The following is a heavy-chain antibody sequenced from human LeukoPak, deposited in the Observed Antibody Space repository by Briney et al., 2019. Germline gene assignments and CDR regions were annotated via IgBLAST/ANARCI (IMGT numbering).Heavy chain of an antibody. J-gene: IGHJ4*02. CDR1: GGSISSYY. CDR2: IYYSGST. CDR3: ARRGRDSSGYYDT. V-gene: IGHV4-59*08. D-gene: IGHD3-22*01. Sequence: PSETLSLTCTVSGGSISSYYWSWIRQPPGKGLEWIGYIYYSGSTNYNPSLKSRVTISVDTSKNQFSLKLSSVTAADTAVYYCARRGRDSSGYYDTWGQGTLVTVSS.